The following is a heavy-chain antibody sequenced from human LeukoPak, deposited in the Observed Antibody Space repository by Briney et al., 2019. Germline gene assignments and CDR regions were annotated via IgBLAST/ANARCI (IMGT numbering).Heavy chain of an antibody. CDR1: GFTFSSYS. Sequence: GGSLRLSCAASGFTFSSYSMNWVRQAPGKGLEWVAVISYDGNEKYQVDSVKGRFTISRDNAKNTLYLQMNSLRAEDTAVYYCAREDGGDFWSGYYGYNNFDYWGQGTLVTVSS. V-gene: IGHV3-30*03. CDR3: AREDGGDFWSGYYGYNNFDY. J-gene: IGHJ4*02. D-gene: IGHD3-3*01. CDR2: ISYDGNEK.